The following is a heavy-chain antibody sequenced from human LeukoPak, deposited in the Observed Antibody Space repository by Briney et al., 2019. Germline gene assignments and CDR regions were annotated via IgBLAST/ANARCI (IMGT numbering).Heavy chain of an antibody. D-gene: IGHD3-16*01. V-gene: IGHV3-21*01. J-gene: IGHJ3*02. Sequence: GGSLRLSCATSGFTFSRYNMNWVRQAPGKGLEWVSSITSSSIYKYYADSMKGRFTISRDNAKNSLYLQMDSLRAEDTAVYYCARRGSTGSYPYAFDIWGQGTMVTVSS. CDR1: GFTFSRYN. CDR2: ITSSSIYK. CDR3: ARRGSTGSYPYAFDI.